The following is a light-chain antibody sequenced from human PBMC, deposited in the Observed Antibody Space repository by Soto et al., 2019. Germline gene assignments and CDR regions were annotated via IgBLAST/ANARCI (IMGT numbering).Light chain of an antibody. CDR2: GAS. CDR3: QQYNSWPLT. CDR1: QSVSSN. V-gene: IGKV3-15*01. J-gene: IGKJ4*01. Sequence: EIVMTQSPGTLSVSPGERATLSCRASQSVSSNLAWYQQKPGQAPRLLIYGASTRATGIPARFSGRGSGTEFTLTISSLQSEDFAVYYCQQYNSWPLTFGGGTKVEFK.